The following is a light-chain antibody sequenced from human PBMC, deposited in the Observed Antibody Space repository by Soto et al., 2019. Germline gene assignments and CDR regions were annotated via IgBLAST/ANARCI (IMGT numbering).Light chain of an antibody. CDR1: QSISTF. J-gene: IGKJ2*01. V-gene: IGKV1-39*01. Sequence: DIQMTQSPSSLSASVGDRVTITCRASQSISTFPNWYQQKPGKGPKLLIYAASSLKDGVPSRFSGSGSGTDFTLTISSLQPEDVATYYCQQGYITPYTFGQGTKLQIK. CDR3: QQGYITPYT. CDR2: AAS.